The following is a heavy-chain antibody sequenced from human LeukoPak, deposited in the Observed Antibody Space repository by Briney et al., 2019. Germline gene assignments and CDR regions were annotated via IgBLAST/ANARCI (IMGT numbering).Heavy chain of an antibody. D-gene: IGHD3-10*01. CDR2: IYYSGTT. CDR3: AGAHMVRGVDY. J-gene: IGHJ4*02. V-gene: IGHV4-59*12. CDR1: GGSITSYY. Sequence: SETLSLTCTVSGGSITSYYWSWIRQPPGKGLEWIGYIYYSGTTNYNPSLKSRVTISVDTSKNQFSLKLSSVTAADTAVYYCAGAHMVRGVDYWGQGTLVTVSS.